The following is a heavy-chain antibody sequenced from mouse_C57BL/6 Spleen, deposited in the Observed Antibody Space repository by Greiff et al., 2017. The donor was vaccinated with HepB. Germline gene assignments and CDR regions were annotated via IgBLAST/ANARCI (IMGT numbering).Heavy chain of an antibody. Sequence: EVQLQESGPGLVKPSQSLSLTCSVTGYSITSGYYWNWIRQFPGNKLEWMGYISYDGSNNYNPSLKHRISITRDTSKNQFFLKLNSVTTEDTATYYCARARTTVAYWYFDVWGTGTTVTVSS. D-gene: IGHD1-1*01. V-gene: IGHV3-6*01. CDR3: ARARTTVAYWYFDV. J-gene: IGHJ1*03. CDR2: ISYDGSN. CDR1: GYSITSGYY.